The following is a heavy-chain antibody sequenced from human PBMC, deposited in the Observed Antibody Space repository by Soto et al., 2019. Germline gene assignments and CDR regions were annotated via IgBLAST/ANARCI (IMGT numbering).Heavy chain of an antibody. Sequence: AETLSLTCCVYGGSFSGYYWSWMRQPPGKGLEWIGEINHSGSTNYNPSLKSRVTISVDTSKNQFSLKLSSVTAADTAVYYCARALPHYYYGSGSYYGGFDYWGQGTLVTVSS. CDR3: ARALPHYYYGSGSYYGGFDY. V-gene: IGHV4-34*01. J-gene: IGHJ4*02. CDR2: INHSGST. D-gene: IGHD3-10*01. CDR1: GGSFSGYY.